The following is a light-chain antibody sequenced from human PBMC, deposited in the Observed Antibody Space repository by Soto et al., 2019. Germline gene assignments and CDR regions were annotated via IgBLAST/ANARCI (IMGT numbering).Light chain of an antibody. Sequence: QSVLTQPASESWSPGQSITISCTVIGRDVGAYDYVSWYLQYPDKAPQLLIYYVDHRPSGVSSRFSGSKYGNTASLTISGLQAEDEGDYYCCSYADGSIYFFGTGNKVTVL. V-gene: IGLV2-14*03. CDR3: CSYADGSIYF. CDR2: YVD. CDR1: GRDVGAYDY. J-gene: IGLJ1*01.